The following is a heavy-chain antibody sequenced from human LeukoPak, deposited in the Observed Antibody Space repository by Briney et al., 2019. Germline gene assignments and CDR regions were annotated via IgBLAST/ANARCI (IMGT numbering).Heavy chain of an antibody. CDR2: TYYSGSA. Sequence: PSETLSLTCTVSGGSISSYYWSWIRQPPGKGLEWIGYTYYSGSANYNPSLKSRVTMSVDTSKNQLSLRLSSVTAADTAVYYCARRESRDGYNRPLDHWGQGTLVTVSS. D-gene: IGHD5-24*01. CDR1: GGSISSYY. CDR3: ARRESRDGYNRPLDH. J-gene: IGHJ4*02. V-gene: IGHV4-59*01.